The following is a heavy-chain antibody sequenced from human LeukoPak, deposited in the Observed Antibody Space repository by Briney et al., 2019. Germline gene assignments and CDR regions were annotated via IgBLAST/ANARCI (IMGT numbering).Heavy chain of an antibody. Sequence: PGGSLRLSCAASGFTFSSYGMHWVRQAPGKGLEWVAVISYDGSNKYYADSVKGRFTISRDNSKNTLYLQMNSLRAEDTAVYYCALLGTRDYYYGMDVWGQGTTVTVSS. CDR1: GFTFSSYG. J-gene: IGHJ6*02. CDR3: ALLGTRDYYYGMDV. V-gene: IGHV3-30*03. CDR2: ISYDGSNK. D-gene: IGHD3-16*01.